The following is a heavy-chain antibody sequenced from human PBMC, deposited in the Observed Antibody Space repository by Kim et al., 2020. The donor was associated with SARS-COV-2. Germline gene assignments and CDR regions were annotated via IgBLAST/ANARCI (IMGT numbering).Heavy chain of an antibody. CDR3: ARTRQISPHVFDY. Sequence: SETLSLTCTVSGGSISSSSYYWGWIRQPPGKGLEWIGSIYYSGSTYYNPSLKSRVTISVDTSKNQFSLKLSSVTAADTAVYYCARTRQISPHVFDYWGQGTLVTVSS. CDR2: IYYSGST. V-gene: IGHV4-39*07. J-gene: IGHJ4*02. D-gene: IGHD3-16*01. CDR1: GGSISSSSYY.